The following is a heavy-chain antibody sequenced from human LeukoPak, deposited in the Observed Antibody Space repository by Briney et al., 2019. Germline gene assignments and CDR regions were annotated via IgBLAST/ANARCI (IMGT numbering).Heavy chain of an antibody. J-gene: IGHJ4*02. V-gene: IGHV3-53*01. D-gene: IGHD6-19*01. CDR3: ARGSSTVSAGYY. Sequence: GGCLRLSCAASGFTVSSNYMSWVRQAPGKGLEWVSVMYSSGSTYYADSVKGRFTISRDNSKNTLYLQMNSLRAEDTAMYFCARGSSTVSAGYYWGQGTLVTVSS. CDR1: GFTVSSNY. CDR2: MYSSGST.